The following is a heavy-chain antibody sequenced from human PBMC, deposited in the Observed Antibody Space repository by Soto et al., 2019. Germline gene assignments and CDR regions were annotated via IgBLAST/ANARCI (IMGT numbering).Heavy chain of an antibody. CDR3: GSVAQGFDD. CDR1: GFTFRSYY. J-gene: IGHJ4*02. Sequence: EVQLVESGGGLVQPGGSLRLSCAASGFTFRSYYIHWVRQTTGKGLEWVSGISTAGDTYYAGSVKGRFTLSRENAKKSVYLQVSSLRACDTAVYYCGSVAQGFDDWGQGALVTVSS. D-gene: IGHD2-15*01. CDR2: ISTAGDT. V-gene: IGHV3-13*01.